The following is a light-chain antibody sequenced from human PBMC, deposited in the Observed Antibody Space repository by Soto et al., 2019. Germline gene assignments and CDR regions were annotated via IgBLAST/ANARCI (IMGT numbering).Light chain of an antibody. V-gene: IGKV1-39*01. J-gene: IGKJ2*01. CDR1: QCISTF. CDR2: AAY. Sequence: DIQMTQSPSSLSASVGDRVTISCRASQCISTFLNWYQQKPGKAPKLLIYAAYTLQSGVPSRFSGSGSGTDFTLTISSLQPEDFATYYCQQSYSTPPDTFGQGTSLEIK. CDR3: QQSYSTPPDT.